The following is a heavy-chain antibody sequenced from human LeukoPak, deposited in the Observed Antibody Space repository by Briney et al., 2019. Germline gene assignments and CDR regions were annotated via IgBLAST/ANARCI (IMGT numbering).Heavy chain of an antibody. Sequence: AASVNVSCKASGGTFSSYAISWVRQAPGQGLEWMGGIIPIFGTANYAQKFQGRVTITADESTSTAYMELSSLRSEDTAVYYCAKLEAGRYSSSWYKLDYWGQGTLVTVSS. J-gene: IGHJ4*02. D-gene: IGHD6-13*01. V-gene: IGHV1-69*01. CDR3: AKLEAGRYSSSWYKLDY. CDR1: GGTFSSYA. CDR2: IIPIFGTA.